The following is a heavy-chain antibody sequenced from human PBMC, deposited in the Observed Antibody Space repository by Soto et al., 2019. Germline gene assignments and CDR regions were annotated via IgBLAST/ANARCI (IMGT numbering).Heavy chain of an antibody. CDR2: IYHSGST. D-gene: IGHD3-3*01. V-gene: IGHV4-4*02. CDR1: GGSISSSNW. J-gene: IGHJ6*02. Sequence: QVQLQESGPGLVKPSGTLSLTCAVSGGSISSSNWWSWVRQPPGKGLEWIGEIYHSGSTNYNPSLTSRVTISVDKSKNQFSLKLSSVTAADTAVYYCARASYDFWSGYPADYGMDVWGQGTTVTVSS. CDR3: ARASYDFWSGYPADYGMDV.